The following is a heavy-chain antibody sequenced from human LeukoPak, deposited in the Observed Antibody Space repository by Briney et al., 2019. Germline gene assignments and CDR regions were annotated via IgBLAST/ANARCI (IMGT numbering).Heavy chain of an antibody. V-gene: IGHV4-34*01. Sequence: SETLSLTCAVYGGSFSGYYWSWIRQPPGKGLEWIGEINHSGSTNYNPSLKSRVTISVDTSKNQFSLKLSSVTASDTAVYYCARGPWSSGWYGDYWGKGTLVSVSS. CDR2: INHSGST. D-gene: IGHD6-19*01. CDR1: GGSFSGYY. CDR3: ARGPWSSGWYGDY. J-gene: IGHJ4*02.